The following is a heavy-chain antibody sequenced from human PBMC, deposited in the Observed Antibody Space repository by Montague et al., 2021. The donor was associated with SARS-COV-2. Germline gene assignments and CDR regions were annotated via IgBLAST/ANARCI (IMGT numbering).Heavy chain of an antibody. J-gene: IGHJ3*02. CDR2: ISYDGSNK. D-gene: IGHD1-26*01. Sequence: SLRLSCAASGSTFSTYAIYWVRQAPGKGLEWVALISYDGSNKYYADSVKGRFTISRDNSKNTLYLLMNSLRADDTAVYYCARPAGGCYFDAFDIWGQGTMVTVSS. CDR3: ARPAGGCYFDAFDI. V-gene: IGHV3-30*04. CDR1: GSTFSTYA.